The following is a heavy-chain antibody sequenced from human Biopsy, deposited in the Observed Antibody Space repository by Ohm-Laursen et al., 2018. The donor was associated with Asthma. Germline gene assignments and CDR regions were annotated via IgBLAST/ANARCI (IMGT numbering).Heavy chain of an antibody. CDR1: GFSFSNFA. J-gene: IGHJ3*02. Sequence: SLRLSCSASGFSFSNFAIRWVRQAPGKGLEWVGVISKDASTQDYADSVKGRFTMARDNSKNTLSLQMNSLRAEDTAVYYCARAYGGSFFSGSFDIWGQGTMVTVSS. D-gene: IGHD4-23*01. CDR2: ISKDASTQ. V-gene: IGHV3-30*07. CDR3: ARAYGGSFFSGSFDI.